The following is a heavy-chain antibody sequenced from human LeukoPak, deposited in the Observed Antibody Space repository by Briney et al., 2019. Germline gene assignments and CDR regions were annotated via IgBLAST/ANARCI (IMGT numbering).Heavy chain of an antibody. J-gene: IGHJ6*02. Sequence: SETLSLTCAVYGGSFSGYYWSWIRQPPGRGLDWIGNIYYSGSAYYNPSLKSRVTISVDTSKNQFSLKLSSVTAADTAVYYCARQPAAGTLYYYGMDIWGQGTTVTVSS. CDR2: IYYSGSA. V-gene: IGHV4-34*01. CDR3: ARQPAAGTLYYYGMDI. D-gene: IGHD6-13*01. CDR1: GGSFSGYY.